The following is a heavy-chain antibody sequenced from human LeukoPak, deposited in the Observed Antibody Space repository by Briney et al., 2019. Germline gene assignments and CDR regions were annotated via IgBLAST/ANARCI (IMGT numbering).Heavy chain of an antibody. V-gene: IGHV2-5*02. CDR3: AYKAPTGWYQA. CDR2: IYWDDDK. CDR1: GFSLTTSGVA. J-gene: IGHJ4*02. D-gene: IGHD6-19*01. Sequence: ESGPTLVNPTQTLTLTCTFSGFSLTTSGVAVGWIRQPPEKALEWLTLIYWDDDKRHSPSLKSRLTVTKDTSKNQVVLTVTNMDPVDTATYYCAYKAPTGWYQAWGQGTLVTVSS.